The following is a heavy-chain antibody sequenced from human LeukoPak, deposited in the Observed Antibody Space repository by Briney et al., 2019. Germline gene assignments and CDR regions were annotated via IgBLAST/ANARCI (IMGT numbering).Heavy chain of an antibody. Sequence: SETLSLTCTVSGGSISSYYWSWIRQPPGKGLEWIGYIYYSGSTNYNPSLKSRVTISLDTSKNQFSLKLSSVTAADTAVYYCGAYYYYYYMDVWGKGTTVTVSS. J-gene: IGHJ6*03. CDR1: GGSISSYY. V-gene: IGHV4-59*08. CDR3: GAYYYYYYMDV. CDR2: IYYSGST.